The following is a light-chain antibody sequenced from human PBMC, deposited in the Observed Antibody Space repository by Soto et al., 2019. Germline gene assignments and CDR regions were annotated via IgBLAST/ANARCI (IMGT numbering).Light chain of an antibody. CDR1: SSNIGARYD. CDR3: QSYDSSLSASV. Sequence: QSVLTQPPSVSGAPGQRVTISCTGSSSNIGARYDVHWYQQLPGTAPKLLIYGNNNRPSGVPDRFSGSKSGTSASLAITGLQADDEADYYCQSYDSSLSASVFGTGTKVTVL. J-gene: IGLJ1*01. V-gene: IGLV1-40*01. CDR2: GNN.